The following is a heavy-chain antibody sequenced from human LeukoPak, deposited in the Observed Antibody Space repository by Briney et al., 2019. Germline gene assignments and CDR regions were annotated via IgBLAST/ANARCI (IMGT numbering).Heavy chain of an antibody. Sequence: GGSLRLSCAASGFTFSSYAMSWVRQAPGKALEWVSAISGSGGSTYYADSVKGRFTISRDNSKNTLYLQMNSLRAEDTAVYYCAKVATMIVVVQPDYWGQGTLVTVSS. CDR2: ISGSGGST. V-gene: IGHV3-23*01. D-gene: IGHD3-22*01. J-gene: IGHJ4*02. CDR1: GFTFSSYA. CDR3: AKVATMIVVVQPDY.